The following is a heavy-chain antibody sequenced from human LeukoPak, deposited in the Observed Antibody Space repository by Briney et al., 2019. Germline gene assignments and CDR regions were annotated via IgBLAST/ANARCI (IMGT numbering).Heavy chain of an antibody. V-gene: IGHV3-9*01. CDR2: ISWNSGSI. CDR1: GFTFDDYA. J-gene: IGHJ4*02. CDR3: ARGIDY. Sequence: PGGSLRLSCAASGFTFDDYAMHWVRQAPGKGLEWVSGISWNSGSIGYADSVRGRFTISRDTSKNMVFLQMNSLRVEDTAVYYCARGIDYWGRGTLVTVSS.